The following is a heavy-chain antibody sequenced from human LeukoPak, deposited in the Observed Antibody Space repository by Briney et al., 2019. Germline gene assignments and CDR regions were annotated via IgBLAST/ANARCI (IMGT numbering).Heavy chain of an antibody. Sequence: GESLQISCKGSGYRFTSYWIGWVRQMPGKGLEWMGIIYPGDSDTRYSPSFQGQVTISADKSISTAYLQWSSLKASDTAMYYCARLTTVVTPSFDYWGQGTLVTVSS. CDR1: GYRFTSYW. CDR3: ARLTTVVTPSFDY. V-gene: IGHV5-51*01. J-gene: IGHJ4*02. CDR2: IYPGDSDT. D-gene: IGHD4-23*01.